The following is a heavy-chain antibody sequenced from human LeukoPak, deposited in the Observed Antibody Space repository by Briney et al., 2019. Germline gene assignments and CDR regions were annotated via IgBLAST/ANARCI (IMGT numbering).Heavy chain of an antibody. V-gene: IGHV3-21*01. CDR3: ARGSDFDY. CDR2: ISSSSS. D-gene: IGHD1-26*01. Sequence: GGSLRLSCAASGFTFSSYSMNWVRQAPGKGLEWVSSISSSSSYADSVKGRFTISRDNAKDSLYLQMNSLRAEDTAVYYCARGSDFDYWGQGTLVTVSS. CDR1: GFTFSSYS. J-gene: IGHJ4*02.